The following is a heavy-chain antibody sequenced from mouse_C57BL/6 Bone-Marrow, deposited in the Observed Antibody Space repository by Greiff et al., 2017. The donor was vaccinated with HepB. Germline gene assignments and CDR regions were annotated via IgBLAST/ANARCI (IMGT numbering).Heavy chain of an antibody. CDR3: AKNNRSMVYFDY. Sequence: QVQLKESGPGLVQPSQSLSITCTVSGFSLTSYGVHWVRQSPGKGLEWLGVIWRGGSTDYNAAFMSRLSITKDNSTSQVFFKMNSLQADDNAIYYCAKNNRSMVYFDYWGQGTTLTVSS. CDR1: GFSLTSYG. J-gene: IGHJ2*01. V-gene: IGHV2-5*01. CDR2: IWRGGST. D-gene: IGHD1-1*02.